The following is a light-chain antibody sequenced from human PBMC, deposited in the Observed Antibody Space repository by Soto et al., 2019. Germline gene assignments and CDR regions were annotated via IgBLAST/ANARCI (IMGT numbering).Light chain of an antibody. Sequence: EIVMTQSPATLSVSPGERATLSCRASQTVNSNLAWYQKKPGQAPRLLIYGASTRAPGIPARFSGSGSGTEFTLTISSLQSEDFAVYYCQQRSNWPPYTFGQGTKLEIK. V-gene: IGKV3D-15*01. CDR3: QQRSNWPPYT. CDR2: GAS. J-gene: IGKJ2*01. CDR1: QTVNSN.